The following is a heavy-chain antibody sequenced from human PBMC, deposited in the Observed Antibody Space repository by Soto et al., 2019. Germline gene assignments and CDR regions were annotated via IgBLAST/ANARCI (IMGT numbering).Heavy chain of an antibody. J-gene: IGHJ4*02. D-gene: IGHD3-10*01. CDR2: IYYSGST. V-gene: IGHV4-31*03. CDR1: GGSISSGGYY. CDR3: ARALYGSGSFDY. Sequence: PSETLSLTCTVSGGSISSGGYYWSWIRQHPGEGLEWIGYIYYSGSTYYNPPLKSRVTISVDTSKNQFSLKLSSVTAADTAVYYCARALYGSGSFDYWGQGTLVTVSS.